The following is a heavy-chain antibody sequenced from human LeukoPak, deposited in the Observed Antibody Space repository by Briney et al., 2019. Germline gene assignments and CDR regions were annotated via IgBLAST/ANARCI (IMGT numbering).Heavy chain of an antibody. CDR3: ARQWHCSGGSCHFDY. Sequence: GEALKISCKGSGYSFTSYWIGWVRQVPGKGLEWMGIIYRGDSDTRYSPSFQGQVTISADKSISTAYLQWSSLKASDTAMYYCARQWHCSGGSCHFDYWGQGTLVTVSS. CDR2: IYRGDSDT. V-gene: IGHV5-51*01. J-gene: IGHJ4*02. CDR1: GYSFTSYW. D-gene: IGHD2-15*01.